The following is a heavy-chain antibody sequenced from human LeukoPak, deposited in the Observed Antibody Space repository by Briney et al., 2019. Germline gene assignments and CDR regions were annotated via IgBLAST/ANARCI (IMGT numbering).Heavy chain of an antibody. Sequence: PGGSLRLSCAASGFTVSSNYISWVRQAPGKGLEWVSVIYSGGSTYYADSVKGRFTISRHNSKNTLYLQMNSLRAEDTAVHYCARVSRVGATDKAYYYYYYGMDVWGQGTTVTVSS. CDR1: GFTVSSNY. J-gene: IGHJ6*02. V-gene: IGHV3-53*04. CDR3: ARVSRVGATDKAYYYYYYGMDV. D-gene: IGHD1-26*01. CDR2: IYSGGST.